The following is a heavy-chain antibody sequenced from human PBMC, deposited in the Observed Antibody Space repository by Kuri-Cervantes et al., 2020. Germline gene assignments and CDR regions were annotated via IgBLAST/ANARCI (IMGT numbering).Heavy chain of an antibody. D-gene: IGHD1-1*01. CDR3: ARAFRASTADQNFDS. J-gene: IGHJ4*02. V-gene: IGHV3-11*06. Sequence: GGSLRLSCAASGFTFSDYYMSWIRQAPGKGPEWVAYISYTSTEMLYVDSVRGRFTISRDNAKNSLYLQMNSLRDEDTAVYYCARAFRASTADQNFDSWGQGTLVTVSS. CDR1: GFTFSDYY. CDR2: ISYTSTEM.